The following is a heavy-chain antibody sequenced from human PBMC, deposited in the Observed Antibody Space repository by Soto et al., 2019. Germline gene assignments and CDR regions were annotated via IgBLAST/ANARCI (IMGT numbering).Heavy chain of an antibody. J-gene: IGHJ4*02. CDR1: GGSIGSSRYY. Sequence: PSETLSLTCTVSGGSIGSSRYYWGWIRQPPGKGPEWIASIYYIGNTYYNPSLKSRVTISVDTSKNQLFLKLRSVTAADTAVYYCARHLRRSVVVAATIGNYFDYWGQGTLVTVSS. CDR2: IYYIGNT. D-gene: IGHD2-2*02. V-gene: IGHV4-39*01. CDR3: ARHLRRSVVVAATIGNYFDY.